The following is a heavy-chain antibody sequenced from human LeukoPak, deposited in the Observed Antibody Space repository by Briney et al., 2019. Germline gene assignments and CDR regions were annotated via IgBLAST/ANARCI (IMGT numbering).Heavy chain of an antibody. D-gene: IGHD3-22*01. CDR1: GFTFDDYA. J-gene: IGHJ6*03. CDR2: INWNSDSI. Sequence: GGSLRLSCAVSGFTFDDYAMHWVRQVPGKGLEWVSGINWNSDSIGYADSVKGRFTTSRDNSKNTLYLQMNSLRAEDTAVYYCARDPMIVGNYYYMDVWGKGTTVTVSS. CDR3: ARDPMIVGNYYYMDV. V-gene: IGHV3-9*01.